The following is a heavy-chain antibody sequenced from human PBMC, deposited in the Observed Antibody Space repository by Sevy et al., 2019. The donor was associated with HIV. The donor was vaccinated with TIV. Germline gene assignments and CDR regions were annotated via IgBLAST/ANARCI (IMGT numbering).Heavy chain of an antibody. Sequence: GGSLRLSCTASGFTLSSYSMNWVRQAPGKGLEWVSSISSSSSHIYYADSVKGRFTISRDNAKNSLYLQMNSLRAEDTAVYYCAKSVVPAATIYYYYGMDVWGQGTTVTVSS. CDR3: AKSVVPAATIYYYYGMDV. J-gene: IGHJ6*02. V-gene: IGHV3-21*01. D-gene: IGHD2-2*01. CDR1: GFTLSSYS. CDR2: ISSSSSHI.